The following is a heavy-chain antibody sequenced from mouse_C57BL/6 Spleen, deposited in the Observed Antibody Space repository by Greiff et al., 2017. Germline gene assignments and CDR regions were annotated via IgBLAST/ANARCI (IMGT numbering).Heavy chain of an antibody. CDR1: GYAFSSYW. D-gene: IGHD4-1*01. V-gene: IGHV1-80*01. CDR2: IYPGNGDT. J-gene: IGHJ3*01. CDR3: ARSTGSAGFAY. Sequence: QVQLKESGAELVKPGASVKISCKASGYAFSSYWMNWVKQRPGKGLEWIGQIYPGNGDTNYNGKFKGKATLTADKSSSTAYMQLSSLTSEDSAVYYCARSTGSAGFAYRGQGTLVTVAA.